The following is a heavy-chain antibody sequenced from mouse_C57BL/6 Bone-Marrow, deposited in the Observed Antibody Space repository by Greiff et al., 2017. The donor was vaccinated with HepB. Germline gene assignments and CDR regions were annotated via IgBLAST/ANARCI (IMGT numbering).Heavy chain of an antibody. J-gene: IGHJ4*01. D-gene: IGHD1-1*01. Sequence: QVQLQQSGPELVKPGASVKISCKASGYAFSSSWMNWVKQRPGKGLEWIGRIYPGDGDTNYNGKFKGKATLTADKSSSTAYMQLSSLTSEDSAVYFCATLTTVGACDAMDYWSQGTSVTVSS. CDR3: ATLTTVGACDAMDY. CDR2: IYPGDGDT. CDR1: GYAFSSSW. V-gene: IGHV1-82*01.